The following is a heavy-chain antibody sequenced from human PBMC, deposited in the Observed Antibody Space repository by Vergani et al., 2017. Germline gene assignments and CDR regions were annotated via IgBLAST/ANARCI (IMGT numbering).Heavy chain of an antibody. CDR3: AFLEGRTRYYYDSSGYYA. V-gene: IGHV3-23*01. D-gene: IGHD3-22*01. CDR2: ISGSGGST. CDR1: GFTFSSYA. Sequence: EVQLLESGGGLVQPGGSLRLSCAASGFTFSSYAMSWVRQAPGKGLEWVSAISGSGGSTYYADSVKGRFTISRDNSKNTLYLQMNSLRAEDTAVYYCAFLEGRTRYYYDSSGYYAWGQGTLVTVSS. J-gene: IGHJ4*02.